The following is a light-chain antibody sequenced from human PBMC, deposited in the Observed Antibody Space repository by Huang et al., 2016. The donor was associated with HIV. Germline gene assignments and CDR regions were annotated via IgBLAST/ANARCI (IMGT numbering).Light chain of an antibody. CDR3: QQYGDSPTA. V-gene: IGKV3-20*01. CDR1: QSVSSGY. CDR2: GAS. Sequence: EIVLTQSPGTLSLSPGKRATLSCRASQSVSSGYLAWYQQKPGQAPRLLIYGASSRAPGIPDRFSGSGSGTDFTLTISRLEPEDFAVYYCQQYGDSPTAFGQGTKVEIK. J-gene: IGKJ1*01.